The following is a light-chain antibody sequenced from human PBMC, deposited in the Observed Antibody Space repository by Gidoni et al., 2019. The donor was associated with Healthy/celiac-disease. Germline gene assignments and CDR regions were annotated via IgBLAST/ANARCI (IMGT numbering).Light chain of an antibody. CDR1: QSISSY. CDR2: AAS. Sequence: DIQMTQSPSSLSASVGDRVTITCRASQSISSYLNWYQQKPGKAPKLLIYAASSLQSGVPSRFSGSGSGTDFTLTISSLQPEDFATYYCQQSDTFXGXTRVKIK. CDR3: QQSDT. J-gene: IGKJ4*01. V-gene: IGKV1-39*01.